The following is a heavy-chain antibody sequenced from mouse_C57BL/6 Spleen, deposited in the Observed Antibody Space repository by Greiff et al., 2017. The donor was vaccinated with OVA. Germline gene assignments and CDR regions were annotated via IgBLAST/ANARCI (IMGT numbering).Heavy chain of an antibody. Sequence: DVQLVESGEGLVKPGGSLKLSCAASGFTFSSYAMSWVRQTPEKRLEWFAYISSGGDYIYYADTVKGRFTISRDNARNTLYLQMSSLKSEDTAMYYGTRVVYYYGSYARDYWGQGTSVTVSS. J-gene: IGHJ4*01. CDR3: TRVVYYYGSYARDY. V-gene: IGHV5-9-1*02. CDR1: GFTFSSYA. CDR2: ISSGGDYI. D-gene: IGHD1-1*01.